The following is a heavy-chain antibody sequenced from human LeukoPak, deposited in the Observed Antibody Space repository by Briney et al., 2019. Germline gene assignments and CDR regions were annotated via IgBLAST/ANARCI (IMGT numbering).Heavy chain of an antibody. V-gene: IGHV1-46*01. Sequence: ASVKVSCKASGYPFSYYYMYWVRQAPGQTFEWMGIINPSGGSTSYPQVFHGRVTMTSDTSTSTVYMELSSLRSEDTAVYYCARGHDLPGGYWGQGSLVIVSS. D-gene: IGHD3-3*01. J-gene: IGHJ4*02. CDR2: INPSGGST. CDR1: GYPFSYYY. CDR3: ARGHDLPGGY.